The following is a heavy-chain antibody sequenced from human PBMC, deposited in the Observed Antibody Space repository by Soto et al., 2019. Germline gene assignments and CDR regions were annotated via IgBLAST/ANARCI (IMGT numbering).Heavy chain of an antibody. V-gene: IGHV3-74*01. CDR1: VFTFTNYW. CDR3: ARVQSGSYDWFDP. D-gene: IGHD3-10*01. CDR2: INPDGSRT. J-gene: IGHJ5*02. Sequence: PGGSLRLSCAASVFTFTNYWMHWVRQAPGKGLMWVSRINPDGSRTSYADSVKGRFAISRDNAKNTLYLQMNSLRAEDTAVYYCARVQSGSYDWFDPWGQGTLVTVSS.